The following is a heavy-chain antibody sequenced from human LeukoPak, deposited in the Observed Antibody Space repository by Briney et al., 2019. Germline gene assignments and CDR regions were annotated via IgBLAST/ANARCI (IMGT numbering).Heavy chain of an antibody. CDR2: IYYNGYT. D-gene: IGHD1/OR15-1a*01. CDR3: ARDRHWTNDWVFDY. CDR1: GVSISSYY. Sequence: SETLSLTCSVSGVSISSYYWTWIRQPPGKGLEWIGYIYYNGYTDYNPSLKSRVTISLHTSKNQFSLKLSSVTAADTAVYYCARDRHWTNDWVFDYWGQGTLVTVSS. J-gene: IGHJ4*02. V-gene: IGHV4-59*01.